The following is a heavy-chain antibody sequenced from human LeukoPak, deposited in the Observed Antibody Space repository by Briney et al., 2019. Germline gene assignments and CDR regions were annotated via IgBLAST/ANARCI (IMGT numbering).Heavy chain of an antibody. CDR2: ISSSSSYI. CDR3: ARDSFYYDSSGYPRGDY. Sequence: PGRSLRLSCAPSGFTFSSYSMNWVRQAPGKGLEWVSSISSSSSYIYYADSVKGRFTISRDNAKNSLYLQMNSLRAEDTAVYYCARDSFYYDSSGYPRGDYWGQGTLVTVSS. CDR1: GFTFSSYS. J-gene: IGHJ4*02. V-gene: IGHV3-21*01. D-gene: IGHD3-22*01.